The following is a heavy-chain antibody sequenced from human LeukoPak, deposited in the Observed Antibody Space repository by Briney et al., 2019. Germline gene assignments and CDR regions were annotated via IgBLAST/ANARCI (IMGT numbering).Heavy chain of an antibody. J-gene: IGHJ6*03. CDR3: ARDGKRSSYDILTGYRNHDHYYYMDI. D-gene: IGHD3-9*01. Sequence: ASVKVSCKASGYTFTSYGISWVRQAPGQGLEWMGWISAYNGNTNYAQKLQGRVTMTTDTSTSTAYMELRSLRSDDTAVYYCARDGKRSSYDILTGYRNHDHYYYMDIWGEGTTVTVSS. CDR2: ISAYNGNT. V-gene: IGHV1-18*01. CDR1: GYTFTSYG.